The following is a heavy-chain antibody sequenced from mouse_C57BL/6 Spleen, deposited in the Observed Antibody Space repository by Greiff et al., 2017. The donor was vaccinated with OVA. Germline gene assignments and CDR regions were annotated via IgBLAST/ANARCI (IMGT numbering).Heavy chain of an antibody. CDR2: IYPGSGST. CDR3: EANWDYFDY. CDR1: GYTFTSYW. Sequence: QVQLKQSGAELVKPGASVKMSCKASGYTFTSYWITWVKQRPGQGLEWIGDIYPGSGSTNYNEKFKSKATLTVDTSSSTAYMQLSSLTSEDSAVYYCEANWDYFDYWGQGTTLTVSS. D-gene: IGHD4-1*01. J-gene: IGHJ2*01. V-gene: IGHV1-55*01.